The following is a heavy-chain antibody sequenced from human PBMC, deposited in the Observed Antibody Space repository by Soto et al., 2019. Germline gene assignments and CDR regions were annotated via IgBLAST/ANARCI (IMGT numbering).Heavy chain of an antibody. V-gene: IGHV3-23*01. J-gene: IGHJ6*02. CDR3: AKGSRYDAGDGMDV. Sequence: GGSLRLSCEASGFTFTSYAMSWVRQAPEQGLEWDSGLSGSGDSTFYADSVKGRRTISRDNSKSTLFPQMNSLRAEADAAYYFAKGSRYDAGDGMDVWGQGTTVTVSS. CDR1: GFTFTSYA. CDR2: LSGSGDST. D-gene: IGHD3-3*01.